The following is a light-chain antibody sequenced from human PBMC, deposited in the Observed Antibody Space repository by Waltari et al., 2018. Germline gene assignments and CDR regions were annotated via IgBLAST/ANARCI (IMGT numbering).Light chain of an antibody. J-gene: IGLJ2*01. Sequence: SSELTQDPAVSVALGQTVRITCQGDSLRSYYASWYQQKPGQAPVLVIYGKNNRPSGIPDRFSGSTSGNTASLTISGAHAEGEADYDCNSRDTSGNHVVFGGGTKLTVL. CDR1: SLRSYY. V-gene: IGLV3-19*01. CDR2: GKN. CDR3: NSRDTSGNHVV.